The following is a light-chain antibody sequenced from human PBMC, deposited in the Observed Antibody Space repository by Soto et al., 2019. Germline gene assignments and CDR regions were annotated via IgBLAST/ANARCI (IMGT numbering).Light chain of an antibody. Sequence: EIVLTQSPGTLSLSPGERATLSCRASQSVGGNYLAWYQQKPGQAPRLLVYAASTRATGIPDRFSGSGSVTDFSLTISRLEPEDFAVYYGQQYGSSLRTFGQGTKLEIK. CDR1: QSVGGNY. J-gene: IGKJ2*01. CDR2: AAS. V-gene: IGKV3-20*01. CDR3: QQYGSSLRT.